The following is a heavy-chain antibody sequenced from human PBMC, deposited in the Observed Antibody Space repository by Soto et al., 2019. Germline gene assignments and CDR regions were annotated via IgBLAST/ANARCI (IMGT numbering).Heavy chain of an antibody. Sequence: SVKVSYKASGGTFSSYAISWVRQAPGQGLEWMGGIIPIFGTANYAQKFQGRVTITADESTSTAYMELSSLRSEDTAVYYCARAREGYSTLHYYYGMDVWGQGTTVTVSS. CDR1: GGTFSSYA. V-gene: IGHV1-69*13. J-gene: IGHJ6*02. CDR2: IIPIFGTA. CDR3: ARAREGYSTLHYYYGMDV. D-gene: IGHD6-13*01.